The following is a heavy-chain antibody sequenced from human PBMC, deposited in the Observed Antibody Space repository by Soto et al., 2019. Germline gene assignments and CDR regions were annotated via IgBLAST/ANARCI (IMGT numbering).Heavy chain of an antibody. J-gene: IGHJ4*02. CDR1: GFSLGTGGVG. D-gene: IGHD6-6*01. CDR3: AHRPVSSSIFDY. CDR2: IYWDDDK. V-gene: IGHV2-5*02. Sequence: XPTLGAPTQALTLTFTFSGFSLGTGGVGVGWIRQPPGKALEWLALIYWDDDKRYSPSLKSRLTITKDTSKNQVVLTMTNMDPVDTATYYCAHRPVSSSIFDYWAQGTLVTVSS.